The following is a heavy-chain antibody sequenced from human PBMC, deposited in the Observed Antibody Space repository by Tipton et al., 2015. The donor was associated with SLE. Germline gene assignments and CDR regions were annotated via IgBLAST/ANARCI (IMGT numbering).Heavy chain of an antibody. D-gene: IGHD2-8*01. J-gene: IGHJ6*02. CDR2: ISASGDIT. CDR1: GYTFSTYG. CDR3: AKEGIVLEYNMDV. V-gene: IGHV3-23*01. Sequence: SLRLSCAASGYTFSTYGMSWVRQAPGKGLEWVSAISASGDITNYADSVKGRFTISRDNSKNTLYLQMNGLRAEDTAVYSCAKEGIVLEYNMDVWGQGTAVTVSS.